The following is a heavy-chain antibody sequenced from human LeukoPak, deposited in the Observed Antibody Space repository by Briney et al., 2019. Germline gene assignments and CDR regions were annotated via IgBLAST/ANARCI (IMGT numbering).Heavy chain of an antibody. J-gene: IGHJ3*02. CDR3: ARQPSATAAFDI. D-gene: IGHD5-18*01. CDR1: GGSMSSYY. Sequence: SETLSLTCAVSGGSMSSYYWSWIRQPPGKGLEWIAYIYYNGNTNYNPSFKGRVTILVDTSKSQFSLKLSSVAAADTAIYYCARQPSATAAFDIWGQGTMVTVSS. V-gene: IGHV4-59*08. CDR2: IYYNGNT.